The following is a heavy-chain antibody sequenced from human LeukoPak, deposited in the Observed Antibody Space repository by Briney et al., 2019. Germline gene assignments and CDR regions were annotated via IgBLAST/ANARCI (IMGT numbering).Heavy chain of an antibody. D-gene: IGHD3-10*01. J-gene: IGHJ6*03. Sequence: ASVKVSCKASGYTFTGYYMHWVRQAPGQGLEWMGWINPNSGDTNYAQKFQGRVTMIRDTSISTAYMELSSLRSEDTAVYYCARDGISYGSGNSYFRDYYFYSMDVWGKGTTVTVSS. CDR1: GYTFTGYY. V-gene: IGHV1-2*02. CDR3: ARDGISYGSGNSYFRDYYFYSMDV. CDR2: INPNSGDT.